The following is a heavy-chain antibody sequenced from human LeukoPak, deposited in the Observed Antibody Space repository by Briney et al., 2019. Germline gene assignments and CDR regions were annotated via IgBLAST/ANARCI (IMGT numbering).Heavy chain of an antibody. D-gene: IGHD5-24*01. J-gene: IGHJ4*02. Sequence: TGGSLRLSCAASGFTFDDYAMHWVRQSPGKGLEWVSLISGDGGSTYYADSVKGRFTISRDNSKNSLYLEMNSLKIEDTGLYYCAKDKGDGEYVDYWGQGTLVTVSS. V-gene: IGHV3-43*02. CDR2: ISGDGGST. CDR1: GFTFDDYA. CDR3: AKDKGDGEYVDY.